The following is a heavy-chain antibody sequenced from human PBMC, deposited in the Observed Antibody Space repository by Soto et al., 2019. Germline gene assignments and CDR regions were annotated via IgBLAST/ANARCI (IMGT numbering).Heavy chain of an antibody. D-gene: IGHD6-19*01. V-gene: IGHV1-3*01. CDR2: INAGKGNT. J-gene: IGHJ4*02. CDR3: ARNSGHQRALDY. CDR1: GYIFTSYA. Sequence: ASVKVSCKASGYIFTSYALHWVRQAPGQRLEWMGWINAGKGNTKYSQKFQGRVTITRDTSASVAYMELSSLASEDTAVYYCARNSGHQRALDYWGQGTLVTVSS.